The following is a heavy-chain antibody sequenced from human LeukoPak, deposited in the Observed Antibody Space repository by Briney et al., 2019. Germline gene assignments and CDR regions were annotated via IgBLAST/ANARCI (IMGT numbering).Heavy chain of an antibody. CDR1: GFNFGSYY. Sequence: GGSLRLSCAASGFNFGSYYMTWVRQGPGKGLEWVSVISESGGEIHYADSVKGRFTVSRDNSRDTLYLQMNSLRAEDTGIYYCAKKIGTVHGHNWFDPWGQGTLVTVSS. D-gene: IGHD1-26*01. J-gene: IGHJ5*02. CDR3: AKKIGTVHGHNWFDP. CDR2: ISESGGEI. V-gene: IGHV3-23*01.